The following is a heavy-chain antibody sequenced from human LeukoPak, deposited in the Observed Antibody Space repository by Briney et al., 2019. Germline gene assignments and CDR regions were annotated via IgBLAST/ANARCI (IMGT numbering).Heavy chain of an antibody. Sequence: PSETLSLTCTVSGYSVSSNCWSWIRQSPGKGLEWIGNIYYTGTINYNPSLTSRVTISVDTSKNQFSLKLTSVNAAHACVYYSARIGFGEPYHFDSWGQGTLVTVSS. J-gene: IGHJ4*02. D-gene: IGHD3-10*01. CDR2: IYYTGTI. CDR1: GYSVSSNC. V-gene: IGHV4-59*02. CDR3: ARIGFGEPYHFDS.